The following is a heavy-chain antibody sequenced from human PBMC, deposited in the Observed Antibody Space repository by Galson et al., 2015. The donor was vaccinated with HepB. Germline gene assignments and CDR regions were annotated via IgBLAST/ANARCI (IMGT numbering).Heavy chain of an antibody. Sequence: SLRLSCAASGLIFSDHWMHWVRQAPGRGLIWVSRISTGGRVTTYADSVKGRLTISRDNTANALFLVMNNLRGDDTGVYYCAKDRWTRRVALGGSDYWGQGTVVTVSS. CDR3: AKDRWTRRVALGGSDY. D-gene: IGHD6-19*01. J-gene: IGHJ4*02. CDR2: ISTGGRVT. V-gene: IGHV3-74*01. CDR1: GLIFSDHW.